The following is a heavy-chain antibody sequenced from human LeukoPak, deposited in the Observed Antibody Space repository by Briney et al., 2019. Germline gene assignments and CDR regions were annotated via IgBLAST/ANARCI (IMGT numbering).Heavy chain of an antibody. CDR1: GGSVSDYY. CDR3: ARRPVTTLRWIDP. J-gene: IGHJ5*02. CDR2: INHSGST. Sequence: SETLSLTCAVYGGSVSDYYWTWIRQPPGKGLEWIGEINHSGSTNYNPSLKSRVTISMDTSKNQFSLRLTSISAADTAVYYCARRPVTTLRWIDPWGQGTLVTVSS. V-gene: IGHV4-34*01. D-gene: IGHD4-17*01.